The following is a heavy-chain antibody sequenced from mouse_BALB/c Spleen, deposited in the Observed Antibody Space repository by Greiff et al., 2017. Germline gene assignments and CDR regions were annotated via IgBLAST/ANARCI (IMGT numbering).Heavy chain of an antibody. CDR1: GYAFTSYN. CDR2: IDPYNGGT. Sequence: EVQRVESGPELVKPGASVKVSCKASGYAFTSYNMYWVKQSHGKSLEWIGYIDPYNGGTSYNQKFKGKATLTVDKSSSTAYMHLNSLTSEDSAVYYCARKGYDYDFDYWGQGTTLTVSS. V-gene: IGHV1S135*01. CDR3: ARKGYDYDFDY. D-gene: IGHD2-4*01. J-gene: IGHJ2*01.